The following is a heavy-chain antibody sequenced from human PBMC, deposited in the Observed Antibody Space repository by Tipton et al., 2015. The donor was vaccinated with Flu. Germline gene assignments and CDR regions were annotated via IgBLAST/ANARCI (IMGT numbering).Heavy chain of an antibody. CDR3: ARGSGYANAYLDS. Sequence: TLSLTCTVSGGSISGGGAYWSWIRQRPGKGLEWIGCIYYSGSTYYNPPLESRVSISVETSKNQFSLKVTSLTAADTAVYYCARGSGYANAYLDSWGQGTLLTVSS. V-gene: IGHV4-31*03. D-gene: IGHD5-12*01. J-gene: IGHJ4*02. CDR1: GGSISGGGAY. CDR2: IYYSGST.